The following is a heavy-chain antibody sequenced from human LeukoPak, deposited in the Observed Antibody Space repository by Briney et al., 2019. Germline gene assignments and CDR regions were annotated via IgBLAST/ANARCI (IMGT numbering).Heavy chain of an antibody. D-gene: IGHD3-10*01. CDR3: AKWTRTTLFRGDRARFDS. CDR2: ISASGGKT. J-gene: IGHJ4*02. V-gene: IGHV3-23*01. CDR1: GFIFNDYA. Sequence: GGSLRLSCAASGFIFNDYAMSWVRQVPGKGLECVSVISASGGKTYYADSVKGRFTISRDTSKTTISLQMNSLRVEDSAVYYCAKWTRTTLFRGDRARFDSLGQGTLVTVSS.